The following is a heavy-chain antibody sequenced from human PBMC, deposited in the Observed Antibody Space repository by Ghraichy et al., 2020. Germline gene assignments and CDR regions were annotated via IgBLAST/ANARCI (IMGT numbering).Heavy chain of an antibody. Sequence: SETLSLTCAVYGGSFSGYYWSWIRQPPGKGLEWIGEINHSGSTNYNPSLKSRVTISVDTSKNQFSLKLSSVTAADTAVYYCARAIQTPYYYYGMDVWGQGTTVTVSS. CDR2: INHSGST. CDR1: GGSFSGYY. V-gene: IGHV4-34*01. J-gene: IGHJ6*02. CDR3: ARAIQTPYYYYGMDV.